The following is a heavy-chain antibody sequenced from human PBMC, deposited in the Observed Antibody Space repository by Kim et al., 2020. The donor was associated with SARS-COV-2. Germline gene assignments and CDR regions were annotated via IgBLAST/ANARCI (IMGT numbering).Heavy chain of an antibody. D-gene: IGHD2-15*01. Sequence: SETLSLTCAVYGGSFSGYYWSWIRQPPGKGLEWIGEINHSGSTNYNPSLKSRVTISVDTSKNQFSLKLSSVTAADTAVYYCARVGRYCSGGSCPRGRLDPWGQGTLVTVSS. CDR2: INHSGST. V-gene: IGHV4-34*01. J-gene: IGHJ5*02. CDR1: GGSFSGYY. CDR3: ARVGRYCSGGSCPRGRLDP.